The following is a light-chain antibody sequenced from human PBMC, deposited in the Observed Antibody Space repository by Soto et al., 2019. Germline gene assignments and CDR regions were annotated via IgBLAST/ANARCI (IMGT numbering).Light chain of an antibody. CDR3: HQRSNWPLT. CDR1: QGIRSY. J-gene: IGKJ4*01. Sequence: DIQLTQSPSFLSASVGDRVTITCRASQGIRSYLAWYQQKPGRAPKLLMYIASTLQTGVPSRFSGSGSGTEFPLTITSLQPEDFAVYYCHQRSNWPLTFGGGTKLEIK. V-gene: IGKV1-9*01. CDR2: IAS.